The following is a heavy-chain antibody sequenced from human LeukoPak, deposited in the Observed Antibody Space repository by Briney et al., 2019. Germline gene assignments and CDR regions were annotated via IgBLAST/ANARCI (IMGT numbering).Heavy chain of an antibody. V-gene: IGHV4-39*01. Sequence: SETLSLTCTVSGGSISSSSYYWGWIRQPPGKGLEWIGSIYYSGSTYYNPSLKSRVTISVDTSKNQFSLKLSSVTAADTAVYYCASGDDYGDTIDYWGQGTLVTVSS. CDR3: ASGDDYGDTIDY. J-gene: IGHJ4*02. CDR2: IYYSGST. CDR1: GGSISSSSYY. D-gene: IGHD4-17*01.